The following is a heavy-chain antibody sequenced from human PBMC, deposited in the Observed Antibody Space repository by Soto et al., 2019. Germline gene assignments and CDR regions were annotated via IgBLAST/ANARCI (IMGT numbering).Heavy chain of an antibody. D-gene: IGHD6-13*01. J-gene: IGHJ5*02. Sequence: QVQLVQSGAEVKKPGASVRVSCQASGYTFSTHGITWVRQAPGQGLEWMGWISAYSGDTNYAQKFQGRVTMTTDTSTSTAYMELRSLRSDDTAVYYCAASSWYERWLDPWGQGTLVTVSS. CDR1: GYTFSTHG. CDR2: ISAYSGDT. V-gene: IGHV1-18*01. CDR3: AASSWYERWLDP.